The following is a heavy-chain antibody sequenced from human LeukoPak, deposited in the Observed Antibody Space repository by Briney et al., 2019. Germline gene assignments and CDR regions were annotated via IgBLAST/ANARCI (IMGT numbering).Heavy chain of an antibody. CDR3: ARDRAYSSFDY. CDR1: GLTFDNSW. Sequence: GGSLRLSCAASGLTFDNSWMNWVRQAPGKGLEWVASINPDDSAKYYVDSVRGRFTISRDNAKNSLYLQMSSLRAEDTAVYYCARDRAYSSFDYWGRGTLVTVSS. J-gene: IGHJ4*02. D-gene: IGHD5-18*01. V-gene: IGHV3-7*01. CDR2: INPDDSAK.